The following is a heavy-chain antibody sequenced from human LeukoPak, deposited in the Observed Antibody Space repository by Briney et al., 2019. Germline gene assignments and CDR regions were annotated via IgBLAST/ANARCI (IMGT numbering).Heavy chain of an antibody. V-gene: IGHV1-18*01. CDR2: ISAYNGNT. CDR1: GYTFTTYG. CDR3: ARVRTFTMIVDDY. D-gene: IGHD3-22*01. Sequence: ASVKVSCKASGYTFTTYGISWVRQAPGQGLEWLGWISAYNGNTNYAQKIQGRVTMTTDTSTSTAYMELRSLRSDDTAVYYCARVRTFTMIVDDYWGQGTLVTVSS. J-gene: IGHJ4*02.